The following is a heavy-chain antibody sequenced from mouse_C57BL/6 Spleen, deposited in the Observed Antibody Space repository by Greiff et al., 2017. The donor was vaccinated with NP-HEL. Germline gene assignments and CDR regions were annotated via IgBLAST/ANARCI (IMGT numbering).Heavy chain of an antibody. CDR2: ISYDGSN. J-gene: IGHJ3*01. V-gene: IGHV3-6*01. D-gene: IGHD1-1*01. CDR1: GYSITSGYY. CDR3: ARDYGSSPLAY. Sequence: EVKVEESGPGLVKPSQSLSLTCSVTGYSITSGYYWNWIRQFPGNKLEWMGYISYDGSNNYNPSLKNRISITRDTSKNQFFLKLNSVTTEDTATYYCARDYGSSPLAYWGQGTLVTVSA.